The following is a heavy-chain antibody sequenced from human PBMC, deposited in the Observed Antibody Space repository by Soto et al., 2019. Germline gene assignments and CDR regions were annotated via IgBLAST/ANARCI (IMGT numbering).Heavy chain of an antibody. D-gene: IGHD3-10*01. J-gene: IGHJ6*02. CDR1: GYTFTNYG. Sequence: ASVKVSCKASGYTFTNYGIRWVRQAPGQGLEWMGWISTYSGNTNYSQKLQGRVTMTTDTSTTAAFMELRSLRSDDTAVYYCARFYYYGSGPTYYYYGMDVWGQGTTVTVSS. V-gene: IGHV1-18*01. CDR3: ARFYYYGSGPTYYYYGMDV. CDR2: ISTYSGNT.